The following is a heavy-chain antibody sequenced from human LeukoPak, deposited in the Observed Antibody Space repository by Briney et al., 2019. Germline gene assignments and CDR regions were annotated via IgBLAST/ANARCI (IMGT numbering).Heavy chain of an antibody. D-gene: IGHD6-19*01. J-gene: IGHJ4*02. Sequence: GGSLRLSCVASGFTFSSYAMHWVRQAPGKGLEWVAVISYDGSNKYYAGSVKGRFTISRDNSKNTLYLQMNSLRAEDTAVYYCAREDLIAVAVFDYWGQGTLVTVSS. CDR3: AREDLIAVAVFDY. CDR1: GFTFSSYA. V-gene: IGHV3-30*04. CDR2: ISYDGSNK.